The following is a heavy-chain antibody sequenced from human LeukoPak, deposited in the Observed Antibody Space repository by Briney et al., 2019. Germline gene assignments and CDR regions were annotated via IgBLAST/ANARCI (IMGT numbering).Heavy chain of an antibody. Sequence: ASVKVSCKASGYTFTSYAMNWERQAPGQGLEWMGWINTNTGNPTYAQGFTGRFVFSLDTSVSTAYLQISSLKAEDTAVYYCARVTMVKGRLYFDYRGQGTLVTVSS. J-gene: IGHJ4*02. D-gene: IGHD3-10*01. CDR1: GYTFTSYA. CDR2: INTNTGNP. V-gene: IGHV7-4-1*02. CDR3: ARVTMVKGRLYFDY.